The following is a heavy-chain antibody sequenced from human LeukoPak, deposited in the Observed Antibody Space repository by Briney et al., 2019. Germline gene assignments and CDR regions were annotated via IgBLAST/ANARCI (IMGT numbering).Heavy chain of an antibody. J-gene: IGHJ4*02. CDR3: ARDFRTAAGTKSY. V-gene: IGHV3-9*01. Sequence: GGPLRLSCVASGFTFDDYGMFWVRQTPGKGLEWVSGISWNSGIIVYADSVKGRFTISRDNAKNSLYLQMNSLRAEDTAVYYCARDFRTAAGTKSYWGQGTLVTVSS. CDR2: ISWNSGII. D-gene: IGHD6-13*01. CDR1: GFTFDDYG.